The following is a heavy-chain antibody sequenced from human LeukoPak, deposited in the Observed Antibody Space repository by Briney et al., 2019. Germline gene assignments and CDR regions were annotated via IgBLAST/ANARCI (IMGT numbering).Heavy chain of an antibody. CDR1: GGSISSYY. CDR3: ARRTGSGSYYKELLAFDI. CDR2: IYYSGST. D-gene: IGHD3-10*01. Sequence: SETLSLTCTVSGGSISSYYWSWIRQPPGKGLEWIGYIYYSGSTSYNPSLKSRVTISVDTSKNQFSLKLSSVTAADTAVYYCARRTGSGSYYKELLAFDIWGQGTMVTVSS. J-gene: IGHJ3*02. V-gene: IGHV4-59*01.